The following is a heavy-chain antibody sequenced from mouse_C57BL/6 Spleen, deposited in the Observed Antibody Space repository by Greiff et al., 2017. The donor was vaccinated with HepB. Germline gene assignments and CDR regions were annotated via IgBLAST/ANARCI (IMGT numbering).Heavy chain of an antibody. CDR1: GFTFSSYA. D-gene: IGHD2-4*01. Sequence: EVQGVESGGGLVKPGGSLKLSCAASGFTFSSYAMSWVRQTPEKRLEWVATISDGGSYTYYPDNVKGRFTISRDNAKNNLYLQMSHLKSEDTAMYYCARDRGGYYDYSWFAYWGQGTLVTVSA. CDR3: ARDRGGYYDYSWFAY. J-gene: IGHJ3*01. V-gene: IGHV5-4*01. CDR2: ISDGGSYT.